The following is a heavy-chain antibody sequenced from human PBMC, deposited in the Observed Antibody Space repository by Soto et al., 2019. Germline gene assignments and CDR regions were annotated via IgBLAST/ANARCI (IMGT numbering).Heavy chain of an antibody. CDR2: IYYSGST. D-gene: IGHD3-10*01. CDR3: ARLRYYYRSQGFDP. V-gene: IGHV4-61*01. J-gene: IGHJ5*02. Sequence: SETLSLTCTVSGGSVSSGSYYWSWIRQPPGKGLEWIGYIYYSGSTTYNPSLRSRVTISVDTSKNQFSLKLSSVTAADTAVYYCARLRYYYRSQGFDPWGQGTLVTVS. CDR1: GGSVSSGSYY.